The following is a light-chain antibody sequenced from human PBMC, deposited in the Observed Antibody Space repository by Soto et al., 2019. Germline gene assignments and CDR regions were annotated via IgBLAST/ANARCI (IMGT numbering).Light chain of an antibody. J-gene: IGKJ4*02. CDR2: GAS. CDR3: QQYRPSLT. V-gene: IGKV3-15*01. CDR1: QSVGST. Sequence: EILMTQSPATLSVSPGERVILSCRASQSVGSTLAWYQQKPGQAPRLLIRGASTRATGVPARFSGSGSGTEFTLTISSLQSEDFAVYYCQQYRPSLTFGGGTTLEIK.